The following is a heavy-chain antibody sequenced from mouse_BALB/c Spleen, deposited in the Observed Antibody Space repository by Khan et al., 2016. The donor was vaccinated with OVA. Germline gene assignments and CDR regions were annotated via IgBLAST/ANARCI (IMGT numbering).Heavy chain of an antibody. D-gene: IGHD2-4*01. V-gene: IGHV3-2*02. Sequence: EVQLQESGPGLVKPSQSLSLTCTVTGYSITSEYAWNWIRQLPGNELEWMGYINYSGNTRYNPSLKSRISITRNTPKNQFFLQLTSVTTEDTATYYCTRKDYYDYDPFPYWGQGTLVTVS. CDR2: INYSGNT. CDR1: GYSITSEYA. CDR3: TRKDYYDYDPFPY. J-gene: IGHJ3*01.